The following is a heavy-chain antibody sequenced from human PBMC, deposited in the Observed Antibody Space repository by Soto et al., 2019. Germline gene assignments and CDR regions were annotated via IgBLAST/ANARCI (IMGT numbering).Heavy chain of an antibody. CDR2: INPNSGGT. V-gene: IGHV1-2*04. CDR3: ARDHTSYYYDSSGYYRARYGMDV. D-gene: IGHD3-22*01. CDR1: GYTFTGYY. Sequence: ASVKVSCKASGYTFTGYYMHWVRQAPGQGLEWMGWINPNSGGTNYAQKFQGWVTMPRDTYISNAYMELSRLRYDDTAVYYCARDHTSYYYDSSGYYRARYGMDVWGQGTTVNV. J-gene: IGHJ6*02.